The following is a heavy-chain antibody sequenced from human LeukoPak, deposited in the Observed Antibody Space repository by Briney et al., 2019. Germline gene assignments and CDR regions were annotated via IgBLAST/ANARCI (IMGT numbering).Heavy chain of an antibody. D-gene: IGHD3-22*01. Sequence: ASVKVSCKASEYTFSGYYMHWVRQAPGQGLEWMGWINPNSGGTNYAQKLQGRVTMTTDTSTSTAYMELRSLRSDDTAVYYCARAYEPPVGYYYMDVWGKGTTVTVSS. CDR2: INPNSGGT. V-gene: IGHV1-2*02. J-gene: IGHJ6*03. CDR3: ARAYEPPVGYYYMDV. CDR1: EYTFSGYY.